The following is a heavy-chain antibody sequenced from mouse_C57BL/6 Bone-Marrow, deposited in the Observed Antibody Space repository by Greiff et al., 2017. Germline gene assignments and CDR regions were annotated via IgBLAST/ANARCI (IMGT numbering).Heavy chain of an antibody. CDR3: ARSLIYYGNYVDY. D-gene: IGHD2-1*01. J-gene: IGHJ2*01. Sequence: VQVVESGAELAKPGASVKLSCKASGYTFTSYWMHWVKQRPGQGLEWIGYINTSSGYTKYNQKFKDKATLTADKSSSTAYMQLSSLTYEDSAVYYCARSLIYYGNYVDYWGQGTTLTVSS. CDR2: INTSSGYT. CDR1: GYTFTSYW. V-gene: IGHV1-7*01.